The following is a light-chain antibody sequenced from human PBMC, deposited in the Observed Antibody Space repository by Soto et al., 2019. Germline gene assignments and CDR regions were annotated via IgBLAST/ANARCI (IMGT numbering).Light chain of an antibody. CDR3: SSYTTSSTLVV. CDR1: SSDIGGNKY. V-gene: IGLV2-14*01. Sequence: QSALTQPASVSGSPGQSITISCTGTSSDIGGNKYVSWYQQHPGKAPKLMIYEVSNRPSGVSNRFSGSKSGNTASLTISGLQAEDEADYYCSSYTTSSTLVVFGGGTKLTVL. J-gene: IGLJ2*01. CDR2: EVS.